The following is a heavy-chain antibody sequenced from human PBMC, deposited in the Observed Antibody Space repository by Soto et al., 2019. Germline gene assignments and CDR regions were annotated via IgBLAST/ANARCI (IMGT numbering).Heavy chain of an antibody. D-gene: IGHD3-22*01. CDR1: GFTFSSYG. J-gene: IGHJ6*02. V-gene: IGHV3-33*01. Sequence: PGGSLRLSCAASGFTFSSYGMHWVRQAPGKGLEWVAVIWYDGSNKYYADSVKGRFTISRDNSKNTLYLQMNSLRAEDTAVYYCAREAYYYDSSGDYYGMDVWGQGTTVTVSS. CDR2: IWYDGSNK. CDR3: AREAYYYDSSGDYYGMDV.